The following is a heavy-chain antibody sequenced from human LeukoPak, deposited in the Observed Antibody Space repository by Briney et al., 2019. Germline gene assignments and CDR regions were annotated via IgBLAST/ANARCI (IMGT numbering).Heavy chain of an antibody. J-gene: IGHJ4*02. CDR1: GGTFSSYA. D-gene: IGHD1-26*01. Sequence: GSSVKVSCKASGGTFSSYAISWVRQAPGQGLEWMGRIIPILGIANYAQKFQGRVTITADKSTSTAYMELSSLRSEDTAVYYCARDVTSGSYGRSTVDYWGQGTLVTVSS. V-gene: IGHV1-69*04. CDR2: IIPILGIA. CDR3: ARDVTSGSYGRSTVDY.